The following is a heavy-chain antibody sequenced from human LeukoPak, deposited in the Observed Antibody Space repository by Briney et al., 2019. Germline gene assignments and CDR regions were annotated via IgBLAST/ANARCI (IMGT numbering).Heavy chain of an antibody. D-gene: IGHD3-22*01. V-gene: IGHV1-18*01. J-gene: IGHJ4*02. Sequence: NLQGRVTMTTDTSTSTAYMELRSLRSDDTAVYYCARDDGYDSSGFPTYYFDYWGQGTLVTVSS. CDR3: ARDDGYDSSGFPTYYFDY.